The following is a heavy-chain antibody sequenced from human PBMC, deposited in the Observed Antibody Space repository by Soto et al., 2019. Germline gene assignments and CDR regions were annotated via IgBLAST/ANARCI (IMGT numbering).Heavy chain of an antibody. CDR3: AKVSSSYYYDSSGYPHDVFDI. CDR1: GFTFGSYA. J-gene: IGHJ3*02. Sequence: PGGSLRLSCAASGFTFGSYAMSWVRQAPGKGLEWVSAISGSGGSTYYADSVKGRFTISRDNSKNTLYLQMNSLRAEDTAVYYCAKVSSSYYYDSSGYPHDVFDIWGQGTMVIVSS. CDR2: ISGSGGST. D-gene: IGHD3-22*01. V-gene: IGHV3-23*01.